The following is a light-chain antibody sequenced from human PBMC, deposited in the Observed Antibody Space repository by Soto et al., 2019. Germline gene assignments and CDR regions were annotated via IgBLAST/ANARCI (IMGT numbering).Light chain of an antibody. CDR1: SSDVGSYDR. J-gene: IGLJ3*02. Sequence: QSVLTQPASVSGSPGQSIAISCTGTSSDVGSYDRVSWYQQDPGKAPTLMIYEVNKRPSGVSDRFSGSKSGNTASLPNSGLQAEDEADYYCCSSVGSPNWVFGGGTKLTVL. CDR3: CSSVGSPNWV. V-gene: IGLV2-23*02. CDR2: EVN.